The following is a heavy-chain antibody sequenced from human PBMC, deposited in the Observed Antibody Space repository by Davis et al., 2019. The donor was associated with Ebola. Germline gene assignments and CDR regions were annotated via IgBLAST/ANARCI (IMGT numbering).Heavy chain of an antibody. CDR2: IQYDGSHK. J-gene: IGHJ6*02. Sequence: PGGSLRLSCAASGFSFSSYVMHWVRQAPGKGLEWVALIQYDGSHKSYADSVKGRFIVTRDNSAKMMYLQMNSLRPDDTAVFYCARAGDFGMDVWGQGTTVTVSS. D-gene: IGHD2-8*02. CDR1: GFSFSSYV. V-gene: IGHV3-30*04. CDR3: ARAGDFGMDV.